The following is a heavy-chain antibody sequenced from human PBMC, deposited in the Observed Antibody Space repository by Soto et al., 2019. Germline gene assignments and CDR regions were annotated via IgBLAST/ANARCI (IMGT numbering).Heavy chain of an antibody. CDR3: FSIFGVVNRPYYYYGMDA. CDR1: GFTFSSYA. V-gene: IGHV3-23*01. J-gene: IGHJ6*02. D-gene: IGHD3-3*01. CDR2: ISGSGGST. Sequence: PGGSLRLSCAASGFTFSSYAMSWVRQAPGKGLEWVSAISGSGGSTYYADSVKGRFTISRDNSKNTLYLKMNSLRAEDTAVYYCFSIFGVVNRPYYYYGMDAWGQGTTVTVSS.